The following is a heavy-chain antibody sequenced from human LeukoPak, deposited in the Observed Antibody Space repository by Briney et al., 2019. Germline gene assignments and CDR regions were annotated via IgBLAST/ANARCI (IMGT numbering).Heavy chain of an antibody. V-gene: IGHV3-21*01. J-gene: IGHJ6*03. CDR3: ARVLLGATTINYYYYYMDV. CDR1: GFAFGSYS. Sequence: GGSLRLSCAGSGFAFGSYSINWVRQAPGKGLEWVSSITSRSTYINYADSVKGRFTISRDNAKNSLYLQMNSLRAEDTAVYYCARVLLGATTINYYYYYMDVWGKGTTVTVSS. D-gene: IGHD1-26*01. CDR2: ITSRSTYI.